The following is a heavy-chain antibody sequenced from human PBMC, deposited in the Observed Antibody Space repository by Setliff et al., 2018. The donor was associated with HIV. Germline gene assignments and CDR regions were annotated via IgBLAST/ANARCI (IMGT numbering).Heavy chain of an antibody. Sequence: GASVKVSCKASGYTFTSYGLSWVRQAPGQGLEWMGWISTYSDEASYAENLQGRVTMTTDTSTSTAYMELRSLRSEDTSVYYCAKLVSTTALSGWPNDAFDIWGQGTMVTVSS. CDR2: ISTYSDEA. V-gene: IGHV1-18*01. CDR3: AKLVSTTALSGWPNDAFDI. J-gene: IGHJ3*02. CDR1: GYTFTSYG. D-gene: IGHD4-4*01.